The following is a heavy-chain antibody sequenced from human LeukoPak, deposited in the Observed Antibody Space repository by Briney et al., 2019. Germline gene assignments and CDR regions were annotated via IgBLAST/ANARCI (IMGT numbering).Heavy chain of an antibody. CDR2: IIPILGIA. D-gene: IGHD3-9*01. V-gene: IGHV1-69*02. Sequence: ASVKVSCKASGGTFSSDTINWVRQAPGQGLEWMGRIIPILGIANYAQEFQGRVTITADKSTGTAYMELRSLRSEDTALYYCARLDFDRLVIGDTFDMWGQGTMVSVSS. CDR1: GGTFSSDT. J-gene: IGHJ3*02. CDR3: ARLDFDRLVIGDTFDM.